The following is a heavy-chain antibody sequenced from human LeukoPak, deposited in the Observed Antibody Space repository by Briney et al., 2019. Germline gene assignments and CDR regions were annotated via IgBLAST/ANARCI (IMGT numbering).Heavy chain of an antibody. Sequence: GASVELSCTASGSTFTGSYINWGRQAPGQGLEWMGWIHPITGGTKYGQKFEGRVTMTRDTSSSTAFMELSSLRSADTAVYYCASEYKYDSSGANAFDIWGQGTIVTVSS. V-gene: IGHV1-2*02. CDR1: GSTFTGSY. CDR3: ASEYKYDSSGANAFDI. D-gene: IGHD3-22*01. CDR2: IHPITGGT. J-gene: IGHJ3*02.